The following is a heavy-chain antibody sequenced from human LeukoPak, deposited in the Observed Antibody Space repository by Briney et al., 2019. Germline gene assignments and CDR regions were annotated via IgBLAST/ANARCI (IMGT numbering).Heavy chain of an antibody. Sequence: PGGSLRLSCAASGFTFSSSAMTWVRQAPGKGLEWVSTISGSGGSTYYADSVKGRFTISRDNSKNTLFLQMNSLRAEDTAVYYCANNRGPTMCGYGPDYWGQGTLVTVSS. V-gene: IGHV3-23*01. CDR1: GFTFSSSA. CDR3: ANNRGPTMCGYGPDY. J-gene: IGHJ4*02. D-gene: IGHD3-22*01. CDR2: ISGSGGST.